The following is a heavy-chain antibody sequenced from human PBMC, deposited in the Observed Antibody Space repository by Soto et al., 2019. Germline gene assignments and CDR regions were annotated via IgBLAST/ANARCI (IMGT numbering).Heavy chain of an antibody. CDR3: ARDFMRGDGYNYYYYYGMDV. D-gene: IGHD5-12*01. CDR2: ISSSSSYI. Sequence: GGSLRLSCAASGFTFSSYSMNWVRQAPGKGLEWVSSISSSSSYIYYADSVKGRFTISRDNAKNSLYLQMNSLRAEDTAVYYCARDFMRGDGYNYYYYYGMDVWGQGTTVTVSS. J-gene: IGHJ6*02. CDR1: GFTFSSYS. V-gene: IGHV3-21*01.